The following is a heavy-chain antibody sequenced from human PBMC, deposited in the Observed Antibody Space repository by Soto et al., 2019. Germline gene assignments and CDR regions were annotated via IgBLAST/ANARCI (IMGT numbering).Heavy chain of an antibody. J-gene: IGHJ6*02. Sequence: GGSLRLSCAPSGFTFSSYGLHWVRQAPGKGLEWVAVIWYDGSNKYYADSVKGRFTISRDNSKNTLYLQMNSLRAEDTAVYYCARGAGYSHYYYYYGMDVWGQGTTVTVSS. CDR1: GFTFSSYG. CDR2: IWYDGSNK. D-gene: IGHD2-15*01. V-gene: IGHV3-33*01. CDR3: ARGAGYSHYYYYYGMDV.